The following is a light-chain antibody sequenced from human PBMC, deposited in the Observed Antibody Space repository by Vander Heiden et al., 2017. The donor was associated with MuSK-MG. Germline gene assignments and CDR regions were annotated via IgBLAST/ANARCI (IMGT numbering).Light chain of an antibody. CDR3: CSYSGSSTHVL. Sequence: QSALTQPASVSESPGQAVTVPCCGNNSSGWSYNLVSWFQQHPGTAPNLIISEVSRRPSGVSSRFSGSKSGNTASLTISGLQPEDEADYYCCSYSGSSTHVLFGGGTKVTVL. CDR2: EVS. CDR1: NSSGWSYNL. V-gene: IGLV2-23*02. J-gene: IGLJ2*01.